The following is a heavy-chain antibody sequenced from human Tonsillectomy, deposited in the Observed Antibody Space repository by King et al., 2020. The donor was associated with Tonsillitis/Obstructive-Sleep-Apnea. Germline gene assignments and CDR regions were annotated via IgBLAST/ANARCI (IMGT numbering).Heavy chain of an antibody. CDR3: AKEGTTVIGDY. V-gene: IGHV3-23*04. Sequence: VQLVESGGGLVQPGGSLRLSCAASGFTFSNYAMSWVRQAPGKGLEWVSAISGSGVTPYYADSVKGRLTISRDNSKNTLYLQMNSLGVEDTALYYCAKEGTTVIGDYWGQGTLVTVSS. J-gene: IGHJ4*02. CDR2: ISGSGVTP. D-gene: IGHD4-11*01. CDR1: GFTFSNYA.